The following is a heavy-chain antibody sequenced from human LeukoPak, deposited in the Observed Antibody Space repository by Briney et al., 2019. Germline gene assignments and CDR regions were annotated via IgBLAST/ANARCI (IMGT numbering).Heavy chain of an antibody. CDR2: FYTGRQT. CDR1: GGSIRCCSYY. CDR3: ARVLASDNDFWIGSQFWFDT. J-gene: IGHJ5*02. V-gene: IGHV4-61*02. D-gene: IGHD3-3*01. Sequence: SETLPLTCTVSGGSIRCCSYYLTWIRQPAGTGVEWIGRFYTGRQTNSNLSLKSRITILLNTSKDQFSLKLCSVTAAATAVSFCARVLASDNDFWIGSQFWFDTWGQGILGTASS.